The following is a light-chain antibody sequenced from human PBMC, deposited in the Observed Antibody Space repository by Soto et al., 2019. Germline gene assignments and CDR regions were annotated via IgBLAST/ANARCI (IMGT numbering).Light chain of an antibody. J-gene: IGKJ4*01. Sequence: IXMTQXXXXVXXXVGXXVTITCRASQGISSWLAWYQQKPGKAPKLLIYAASSLQSGVPSXXXXXXXXXXXXXXXSSLQPEDFATYYCQQANSFPLTFGGGTKVEIK. CDR3: QQANSFPLT. CDR1: QGISSW. CDR2: AAS. V-gene: IGKV1-12*01.